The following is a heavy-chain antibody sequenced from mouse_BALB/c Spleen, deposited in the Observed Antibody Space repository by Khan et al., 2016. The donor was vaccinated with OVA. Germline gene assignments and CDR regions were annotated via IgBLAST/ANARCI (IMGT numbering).Heavy chain of an antibody. CDR2: IYPGNNET. D-gene: IGHD2-12*01. CDR1: GYTFSSYL. CDR3: TNRGYSSFAY. J-gene: IGHJ3*01. Sequence: VQLKQSGTVLARPGASVKMSCKTSGYTFSSYLIHWVKQRPGQGLEWVGDIYPGNNETTYNEKFKDKAKLTAGTSATTAYMDLSSLTNEDFAVCYCTNRGYSSFAYWGQGTLVTVSA. V-gene: IGHV1-5*01.